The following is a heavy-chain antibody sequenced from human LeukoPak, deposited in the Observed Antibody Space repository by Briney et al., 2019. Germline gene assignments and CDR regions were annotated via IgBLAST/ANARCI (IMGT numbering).Heavy chain of an antibody. V-gene: IGHV3-30*18. CDR3: AKDLSSSRRTYYYYGMDV. Sequence: GGSLRLSCAASGFTFSSYGMHWVRQAPGKGLEWVAVISYDGSNKYYADSVKGRFTISRDNSKNTLYLQMNSLRAEDTAVYYCAKDLSSSRRTYYYYGMDVWGQGTTVTVSS. CDR2: ISYDGSNK. D-gene: IGHD6-6*01. CDR1: GFTFSSYG. J-gene: IGHJ6*02.